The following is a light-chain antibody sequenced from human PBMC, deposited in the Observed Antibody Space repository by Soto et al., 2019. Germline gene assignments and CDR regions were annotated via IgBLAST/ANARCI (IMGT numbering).Light chain of an antibody. Sequence: ETVITQSPATVSVSPGERAALSCRASQSVGSNLAWYQQKPGQAPRLLIYGASTRATGMPARFSGSGSGTEFTLTITSLQSEDFAVYYCQQYNNWPPWTFGQGTKVDIK. CDR3: QQYNNWPPWT. CDR1: QSVGSN. CDR2: GAS. V-gene: IGKV3-15*01. J-gene: IGKJ1*01.